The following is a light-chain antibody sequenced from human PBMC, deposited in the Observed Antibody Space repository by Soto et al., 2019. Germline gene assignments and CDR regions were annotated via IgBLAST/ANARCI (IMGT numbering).Light chain of an antibody. J-gene: IGLJ1*01. V-gene: IGLV2-14*01. CDR3: CSYISSTTLEV. CDR1: STDVGGYNY. CDR2: EVS. Sequence: QSVLTQPASVSGSPGQSIAISCTGTSTDVGGYNYVSWYQQHPGKAPKLMIYEVSNRPSGVSNRFSGSKSGNTASLTISGLQAGDEADYYCCSYISSTTLEVFGTGTKLTVL.